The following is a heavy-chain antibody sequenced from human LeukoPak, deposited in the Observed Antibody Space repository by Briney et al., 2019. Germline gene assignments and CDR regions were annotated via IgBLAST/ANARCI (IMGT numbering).Heavy chain of an antibody. Sequence: SETLSLTCTVSGGSISSYYWSWIRQPPGKGLEWIGYIYYSGSTNYNPSLKSRVTISVDTSKNQFSLKLSSVTAADTAVYYCAGTYYYDSSGYYSYFDYWGQGTLVTVSS. CDR3: AGTYYYDSSGYYSYFDY. D-gene: IGHD3-22*01. J-gene: IGHJ4*02. V-gene: IGHV4-59*08. CDR1: GGSISSYY. CDR2: IYYSGST.